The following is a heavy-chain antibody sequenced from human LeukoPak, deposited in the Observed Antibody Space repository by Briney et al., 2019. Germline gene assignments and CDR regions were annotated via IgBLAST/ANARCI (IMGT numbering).Heavy chain of an antibody. Sequence: GASVKVSCKASGGTFSSYAISWVRQAPGQGLEWMGRIIPILGIANYAQKFQGRVTSTADKSTSTAYMELSSLRSEDTAVYYCARRLRDDNRDYWGQGTLVTVSS. V-gene: IGHV1-69*04. CDR3: ARRLRDDNRDY. D-gene: IGHD5-24*01. CDR1: GGTFSSYA. CDR2: IIPILGIA. J-gene: IGHJ4*02.